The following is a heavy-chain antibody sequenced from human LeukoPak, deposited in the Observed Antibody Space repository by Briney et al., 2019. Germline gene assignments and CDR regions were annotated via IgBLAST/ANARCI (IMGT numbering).Heavy chain of an antibody. J-gene: IGHJ6*02. Sequence: GGSLRLSCAASGLTFSTYAMRWIRQAPGKGLEWVSSIGGGGTTSYADSVKGRFTISRDLSKITVYLQMNSLRAEDTAVYYCAQDRGARYPFGMDVWGQGTTVTVSS. V-gene: IGHV3-23*01. CDR2: IGGGGTT. CDR1: GLTFSTYA. D-gene: IGHD2-2*01. CDR3: AQDRGARYPFGMDV.